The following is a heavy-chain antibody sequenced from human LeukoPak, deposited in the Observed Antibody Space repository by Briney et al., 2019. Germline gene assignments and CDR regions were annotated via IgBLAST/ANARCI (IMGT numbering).Heavy chain of an antibody. CDR2: IYHSGST. J-gene: IGHJ6*03. CDR3: ARGEELLWFGESAHYYYYMDV. V-gene: IGHV4-59*12. Sequence: SETLSLTCTVSGGSISSYYWSWIRQPPGKGLEWIGYIYHSGSTYYNPSLKSRVTISVDRSKNQFSLKLSSVTAADTAVYYCARGEELLWFGESAHYYYYMDVWGKGTTVTVSS. CDR1: GGSISSYY. D-gene: IGHD3-10*01.